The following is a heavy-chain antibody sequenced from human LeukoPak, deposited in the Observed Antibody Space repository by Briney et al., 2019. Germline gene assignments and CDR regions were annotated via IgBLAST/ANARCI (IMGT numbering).Heavy chain of an antibody. J-gene: IGHJ3*02. V-gene: IGHV3-21*04. D-gene: IGHD3-9*01. CDR1: GFTFSAYS. CDR3: ARDRNYYDIVSGYHWPDAFDI. CDR2: ISISSSTI. Sequence: GGSLRLSCAASGFTFSAYSWNWFRQAPGKGLEWVASISISSSTIYYADSVRGRFTSSKDNAKNSLYRQMTSLRADNTAGYYFARDRNYYDIVSGYHWPDAFDIWGQGTMVSVSS.